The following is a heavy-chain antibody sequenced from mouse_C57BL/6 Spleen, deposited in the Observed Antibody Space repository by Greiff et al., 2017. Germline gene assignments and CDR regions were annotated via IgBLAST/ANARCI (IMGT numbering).Heavy chain of an antibody. Sequence: EVKLVESGPGLVKPSQSLSLTCSVTGYSITSGYYWNWIRQFPGNKLEWMGYISYDGSNNYNPSLKNRISITRDTSKNQFFLKLNSVTTEDTDTYYCARQYFDVWGTGTTVTVSS. CDR3: ARQYFDV. CDR1: GYSITSGYY. CDR2: ISYDGSN. J-gene: IGHJ1*03. V-gene: IGHV3-6*01.